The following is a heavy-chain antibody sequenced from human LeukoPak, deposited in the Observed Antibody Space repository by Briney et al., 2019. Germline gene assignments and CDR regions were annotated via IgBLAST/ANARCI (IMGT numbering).Heavy chain of an antibody. V-gene: IGHV4-39*07. J-gene: IGHJ4*02. Sequence: ASETLSLTCTVSGDSISSSTYYWGWIRQPPGKGLEWIGSISYSGTTYHNPSLKSRVTISVDTSKNQFSLKLSSVTAADTAVYYCARTPAWSSSWGNWGKGTLVTVSS. CDR3: ARTPAWSSSWGN. D-gene: IGHD6-13*01. CDR1: GDSISSSTYY. CDR2: ISYSGTT.